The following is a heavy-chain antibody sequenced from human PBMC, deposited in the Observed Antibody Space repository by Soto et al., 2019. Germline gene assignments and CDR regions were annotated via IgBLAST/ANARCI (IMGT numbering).Heavy chain of an antibody. CDR2: ISGRADST. CDR1: GFTFTSYA. V-gene: IGHV3-23*01. CDR3: AKGQYYDILTAYYSFDF. Sequence: GGSLRLSCAASGFTFTSYAMNWVRQAPGKGLEWVSSISGRADSTYYADSVKGRFTISRDNSKNTLYLQMNTLRAEDTAVYYCAKGQYYDILTAYYSFDFWGPVT. J-gene: IGHJ4*02. D-gene: IGHD3-9*01.